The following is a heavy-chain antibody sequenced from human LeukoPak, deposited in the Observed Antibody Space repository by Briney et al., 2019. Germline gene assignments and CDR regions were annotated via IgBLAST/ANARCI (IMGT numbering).Heavy chain of an antibody. CDR2: IYDSGST. CDR3: ARGPSPNSWADY. V-gene: IGHV4-59*01. Sequence: SETLSLTCTVSGASISSYCWSWIRQPPGKGLEWIGYIYDSGSTKYNPSLKSRVTMSVDTSKNQSSLKLTSVTAADTAVYYCARGPSPNSWADYWGQGTLVTVSS. CDR1: GASISSYC. J-gene: IGHJ4*02. D-gene: IGHD6-13*01.